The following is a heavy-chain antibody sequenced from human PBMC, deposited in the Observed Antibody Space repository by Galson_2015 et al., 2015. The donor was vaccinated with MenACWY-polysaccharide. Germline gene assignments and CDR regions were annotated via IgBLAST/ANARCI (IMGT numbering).Heavy chain of an antibody. CDR2: IYYSGRT. D-gene: IGHD2-2*01. J-gene: IGHJ1*01. CDR3: ASLPLGNCGSVSCYGYFHH. V-gene: IGHV4-30-4*01. Sequence: TLSLTCTVSGGSISSGDSYWSWIRQPPGKALEWIGFIYYSGRTNYNPSLKSRATVSLDTSQNQFSLKLSFVSAADTAVYYCASLPLGNCGSVSCYGYFHHWGQGTLVTVSS. CDR1: GGSISSGDSY.